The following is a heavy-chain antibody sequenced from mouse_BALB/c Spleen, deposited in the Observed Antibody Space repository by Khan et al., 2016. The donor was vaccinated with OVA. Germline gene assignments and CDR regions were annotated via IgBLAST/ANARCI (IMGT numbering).Heavy chain of an antibody. V-gene: IGHV1S50*01. CDR1: GSTFTNFY. J-gene: IGHJ4*01. D-gene: IGHD1-1*01. CDR2: IYPGNVNT. CDR3: ARGDYYGTYAMDY. Sequence: LVQSGASVRIFCKASGSTFTNFYIHWVKQRPGQGPEWIGWIYPGNVNTKYNENFKGKATLTADKSSSTAYMLLSSLTSEDSAVYFCARGDYYGTYAMDYWGQGTSVIVSS.